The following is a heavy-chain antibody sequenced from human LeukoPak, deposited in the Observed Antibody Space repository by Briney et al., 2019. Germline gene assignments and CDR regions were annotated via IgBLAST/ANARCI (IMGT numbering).Heavy chain of an antibody. Sequence: PGGSLRLSCAASGFTVNRNYMIWVRQAPGKGLECVSVIYSGGTTWYADSVKGRFTISRDNSKSTLYLHMNSLRAEDTAVYYCAKGKIAVAGIDFWGQGTMVTVSS. J-gene: IGHJ3*01. CDR2: IYSGGTT. V-gene: IGHV3-66*01. CDR1: GFTVNRNY. CDR3: AKGKIAVAGIDF. D-gene: IGHD6-19*01.